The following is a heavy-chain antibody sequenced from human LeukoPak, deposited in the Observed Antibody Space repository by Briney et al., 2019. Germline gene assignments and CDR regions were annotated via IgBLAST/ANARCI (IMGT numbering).Heavy chain of an antibody. J-gene: IGHJ3*02. CDR1: GGSISSYY. Sequence: SETLSLTCAVFGGSISSYYWSWIRQPPGKGLEWLGYIYYSGSTNYNPSLKSRVTISVDTSKNQFSLKLSSVTAADTAVYYCARDGIVGAIGAFDIWGQGIMVTVSS. D-gene: IGHD1-26*01. CDR2: IYYSGST. V-gene: IGHV4-59*01. CDR3: ARDGIVGAIGAFDI.